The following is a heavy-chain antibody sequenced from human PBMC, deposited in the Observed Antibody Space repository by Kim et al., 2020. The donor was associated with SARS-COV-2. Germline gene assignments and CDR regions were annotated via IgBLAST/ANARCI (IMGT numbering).Heavy chain of an antibody. D-gene: IGHD3-9*01. V-gene: IGHV4-61*07. CDR2: T. CDR3: ARRAMTGYYDY. J-gene: IGHJ4*02. Sequence: TNYNPSRKSRVTISVDTSKNPFSLKRSSVTAADTAVYYCARRAMTGYYDYWGQGTLVTVSS.